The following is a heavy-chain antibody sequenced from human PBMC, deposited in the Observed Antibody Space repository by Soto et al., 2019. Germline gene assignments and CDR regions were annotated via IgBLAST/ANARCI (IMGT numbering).Heavy chain of an antibody. CDR3: ARGTTVTSSYYYYYGMYV. Sequence: GESLKISCKGSGYSFTSYWIGWVRQMPGKGLEWMGIIYPGDSDTRYSPSFQGQVTISADKSISTAYLQWSSLKASDTAMYYCARGTTVTSSYYYYYGMYVWGQGTMVTVSS. CDR1: GYSFTSYW. D-gene: IGHD4-17*01. V-gene: IGHV5-51*01. CDR2: IYPGDSDT. J-gene: IGHJ6*02.